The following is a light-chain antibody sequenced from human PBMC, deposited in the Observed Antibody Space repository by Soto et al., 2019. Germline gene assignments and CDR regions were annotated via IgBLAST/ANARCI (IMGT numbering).Light chain of an antibody. J-gene: IGKJ1*01. Sequence: DIVMTQSPDSLAVSLGERATINCKSSQSVLYSSNKKNYLAWYQQKSGQSPKVLIYWASTRESGVPDRFSGSWSGTDFTLTISSLQAEDAAVYYYQQSYSTPRTFGQGTKVEIK. CDR1: QSVLYSSNKKNY. CDR2: WAS. V-gene: IGKV4-1*01. CDR3: QQSYSTPRT.